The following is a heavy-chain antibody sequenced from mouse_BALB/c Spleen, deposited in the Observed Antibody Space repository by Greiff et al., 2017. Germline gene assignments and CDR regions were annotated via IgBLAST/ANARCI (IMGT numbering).Heavy chain of an antibody. D-gene: IGHD1-2*01. J-gene: IGHJ3*01. CDR2: ISDGGSYT. CDR3: ARVGGYYGAY. Sequence: EVQLVESGGGLVKPGGSLKLSCAASGFTFSDYYMYWVRQTPEKRLEWVATISDGGSYTYYPDSVKGRFTISRDNAKNNLYLQMSSLKSEDTAMYYCARVGGYYGAYWGQGTLVTVSA. V-gene: IGHV5-4*02. CDR1: GFTFSDYY.